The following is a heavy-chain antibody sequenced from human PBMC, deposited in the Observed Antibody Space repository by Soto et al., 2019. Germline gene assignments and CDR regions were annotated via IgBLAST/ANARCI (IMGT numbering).Heavy chain of an antibody. D-gene: IGHD3-10*01. J-gene: IGHJ5*02. CDR2: INGDVRNT. CDR1: VCSFISYL. Sequence: PVVSLRLSCSSCVCSFISYLIHLFLQAPVNWPLWVLLINGDVRNTRYTNSVKGRFTISTDNSKNTLYLQMDSLRAEDKAVYYCARDFMGRGRDFNWLEQWGKGHVVNVS. V-gene: IGHV3-74*01. CDR3: ARDFMGRGRDFNWLEQ.